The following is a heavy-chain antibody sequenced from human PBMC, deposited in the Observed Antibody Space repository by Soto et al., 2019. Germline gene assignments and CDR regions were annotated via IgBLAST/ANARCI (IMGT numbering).Heavy chain of an antibody. V-gene: IGHV3-74*01. J-gene: IGHJ3*02. Sequence: GGSLRLSCAASGFTFSSYWMHWVRQAPGKGLEWVSRIKSGGSSTSYADSVKGRFTISRDNAKNTLYLQMNSLRAEDTAVYYCARRYCGGGSCYYAFDIWGQGTMVTVSS. CDR1: GFTFSSYW. D-gene: IGHD2-15*01. CDR2: IKSGGSST. CDR3: ARRYCGGGSCYYAFDI.